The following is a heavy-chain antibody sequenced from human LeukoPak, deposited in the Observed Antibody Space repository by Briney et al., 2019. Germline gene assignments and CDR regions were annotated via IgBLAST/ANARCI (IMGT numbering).Heavy chain of an antibody. J-gene: IGHJ6*02. D-gene: IGHD2-8*01. CDR1: GYTSTSYG. V-gene: IGHV1-18*01. CDR3: ARHPITNNYYGMDV. CDR2: ISAYNGNT. Sequence: ASVKVSCKASGYTSTSYGISWVRQAPGQGLEWMGWISAYNGNTNYAQKLQGRVTMTTDTSTSTAYMELWSLRSDDTAVYYCARHPITNNYYGMDVWGQGTTVTVSS.